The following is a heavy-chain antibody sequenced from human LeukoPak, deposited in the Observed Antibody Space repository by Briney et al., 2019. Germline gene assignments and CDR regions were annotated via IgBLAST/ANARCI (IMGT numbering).Heavy chain of an antibody. CDR2: IYYSGST. CDR3: GTVAGTFGWFDP. V-gene: IGHV4-39*01. Sequence: SETLSLTCTVSGGFISSSSYYWGWIRQPPGKGLEWIGSIYYSGSTYYNPSLKSRVTISVDTSKNQFSLKLSSVTAADTAVYYCGTVAGTFGWFDPWGQGTLVTVSS. J-gene: IGHJ5*02. D-gene: IGHD6-13*01. CDR1: GGFISSSSYY.